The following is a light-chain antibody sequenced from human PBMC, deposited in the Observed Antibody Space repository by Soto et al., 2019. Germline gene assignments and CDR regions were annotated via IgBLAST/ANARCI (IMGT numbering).Light chain of an antibody. Sequence: QSVLTQPPSASGTPGQRVTISCSGRSANIGNNFVCWYQQPPGTAPKLLIYSNNQRPSGVPDRFSGSKSGTSASLAISGLRSEDEGDYYCVSWDDSLSGLVFGTGTKVTV. CDR3: VSWDDSLSGLV. CDR2: SNN. V-gene: IGLV1-47*02. CDR1: SANIGNNF. J-gene: IGLJ1*01.